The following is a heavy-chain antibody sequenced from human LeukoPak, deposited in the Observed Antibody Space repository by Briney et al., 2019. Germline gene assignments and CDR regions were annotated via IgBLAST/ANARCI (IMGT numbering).Heavy chain of an antibody. J-gene: IGHJ6*02. CDR3: ARQRTAPPIYEYYGMDV. CDR2: ISYSGTP. Sequence: SETLSLTCTVSSDYITSYYWSWIRQPPGKELEWVGYISYSGTPTYNPSLRGRVTISLDPSKTHFSLRLSSVTAADTAVYYCARQRTAPPIYEYYGMDVWGQGTTVTVSS. V-gene: IGHV4-59*08. D-gene: IGHD3-9*01. CDR1: SDYITSYY.